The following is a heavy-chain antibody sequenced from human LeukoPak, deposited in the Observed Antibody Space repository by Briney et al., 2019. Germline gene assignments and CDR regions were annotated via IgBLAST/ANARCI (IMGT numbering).Heavy chain of an antibody. CDR2: ISGSGGST. D-gene: IGHD2-2*01. Sequence: GGSLRLSCAASGFTFSSYAMSWVRQAPGKGLEWVSAISGSGGSTYYADSVKGRFTTSRDNSKNTLYLQMNSLRAEDTAVYYCAKDVIVVVPAATFDYWGQGTLVTVSS. J-gene: IGHJ4*02. V-gene: IGHV3-23*01. CDR3: AKDVIVVVPAATFDY. CDR1: GFTFSSYA.